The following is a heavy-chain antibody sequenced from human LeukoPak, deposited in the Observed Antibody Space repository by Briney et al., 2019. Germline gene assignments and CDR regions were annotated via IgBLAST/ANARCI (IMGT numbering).Heavy chain of an antibody. CDR2: IYHSGST. V-gene: IGHV4-30-2*01. J-gene: IGHJ1*01. CDR1: GGSISSGGYS. Sequence: PSQTLSLTCAVSGGSISSGGYSWSWIRQPPGRGLEWIGYIYHSGSTYYNPSLKSRVTISVDRSKNQFSLKLSSVTAADTAVYYCARQSKGIIVITDFQHWGQGTLVTVSS. D-gene: IGHD3-22*01. CDR3: ARQSKGIIVITDFQH.